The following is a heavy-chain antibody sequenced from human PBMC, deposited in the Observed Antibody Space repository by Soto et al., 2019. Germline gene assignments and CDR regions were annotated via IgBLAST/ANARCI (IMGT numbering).Heavy chain of an antibody. J-gene: IGHJ6*02. V-gene: IGHV1-69*13. D-gene: IGHD3-3*01. Sequence: GASVKVSCKASGGTFSSYAISWVRQAPGQGLEWMGGIIPIFGTANYAQKFQGRVTITADESTSTAYMELSSLRSEDTAVYYCARERNPYYDFWSCYQVVGYYYYGMDVWGQGTTVTVSS. CDR1: GGTFSSYA. CDR3: ARERNPYYDFWSCYQVVGYYYYGMDV. CDR2: IIPIFGTA.